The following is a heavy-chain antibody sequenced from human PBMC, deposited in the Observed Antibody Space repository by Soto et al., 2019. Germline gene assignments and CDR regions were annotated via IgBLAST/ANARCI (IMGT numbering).Heavy chain of an antibody. CDR1: GFTFDTYA. CDR3: TRGLLTDYFDY. CDR2: ISYDGSNQ. V-gene: IGHV3-30-3*01. J-gene: IGHJ4*02. Sequence: QVQLVESGGGVVQSGRSLRLSCAASGFTFDTYAMHWVRQAAGKGLEWVAVISYDGSNQFYAGSVKGRFTVSRDNSKNTLYLQMNSLRNDDTAVYYCTRGLLTDYFDYWGQGALVTVSS.